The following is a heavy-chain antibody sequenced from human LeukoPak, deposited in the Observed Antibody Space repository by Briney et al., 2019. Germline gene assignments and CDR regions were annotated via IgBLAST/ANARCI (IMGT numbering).Heavy chain of an antibody. CDR2: IYYSGST. D-gene: IGHD3-3*01. J-gene: IGHJ4*02. CDR3: ARNYDFWSGSYFDY. V-gene: IGHV4-61*01. Sequence: SETLSLTCTVSGDSISSRTYYWGWIRQPPGKGLEWIGYIYYSGSTNYNPSLKSRVTISVDTSKNQFSLKLSSVTAADTAVYYCARNYDFWSGSYFDYWGQGTLVTVSS. CDR1: GDSISSRTYY.